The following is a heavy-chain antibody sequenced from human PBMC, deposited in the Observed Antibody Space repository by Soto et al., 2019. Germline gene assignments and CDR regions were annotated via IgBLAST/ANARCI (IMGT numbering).Heavy chain of an antibody. CDR2: ISGSGGST. D-gene: IGHD6-19*01. J-gene: IGHJ4*02. Sequence: GGSLRLSCAASGFTFSSYAMSWVRQAPGKGLEWVSAISGSGGSTYYADSVKGRFTISRDNSKNTLYLQMNSLRAEDTAVYYCARDGGSIAVAGKALDYWGQGTLVTVSS. CDR3: ARDGGSIAVAGKALDY. V-gene: IGHV3-23*01. CDR1: GFTFSSYA.